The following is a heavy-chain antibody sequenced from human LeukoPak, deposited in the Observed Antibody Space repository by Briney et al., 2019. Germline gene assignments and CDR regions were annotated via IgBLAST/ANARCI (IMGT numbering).Heavy chain of an antibody. CDR2: IKLDGSEK. CDR3: AKEGY. CDR1: GFSFSRVW. V-gene: IGHV3-7*01. Sequence: GGSLRLSCAASGFSFSRVWMSWVRQAPGKGPEWVASIKLDGSEKYYVDSVKGRFTISRDNAKNSLYLQMNTPRAEDTAVYYCAKEGYWGQGTLVTVSS. J-gene: IGHJ4*02.